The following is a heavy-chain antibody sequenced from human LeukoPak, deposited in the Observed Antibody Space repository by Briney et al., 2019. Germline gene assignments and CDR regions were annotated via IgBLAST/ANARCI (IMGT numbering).Heavy chain of an antibody. J-gene: IGHJ6*03. Sequence: GGSLRLSCAASGFTFSSYAMHWVRQSPGKGLEWVAVISYDGSNKYYADSVKGRFTISRDISKNTLYLQMNSPRPEDTAVYYCARGPRVGAAGFVYYHYIDVWGKGTTVTVSS. CDR2: ISYDGSNK. D-gene: IGHD1-26*01. CDR1: GFTFSSYA. CDR3: ARGPRVGAAGFVYYHYIDV. V-gene: IGHV3-30*04.